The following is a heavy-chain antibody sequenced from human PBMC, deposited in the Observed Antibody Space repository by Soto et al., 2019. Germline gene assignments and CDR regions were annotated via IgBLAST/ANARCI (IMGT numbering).Heavy chain of an antibody. CDR3: ARVRRIAVAGDNWFDP. Sequence: ASVKVSCKASGYTFTIYGISWVRQAPGQGLEWMGWISAYNGNTNYAQKLQGRVTMTTDTSTSTAYMELRSLRSDDTAVYYCARVRRIAVAGDNWFDPSGQGPRVTVAS. V-gene: IGHV1-18*01. J-gene: IGHJ5*02. CDR1: GYTFTIYG. CDR2: ISAYNGNT. D-gene: IGHD6-19*01.